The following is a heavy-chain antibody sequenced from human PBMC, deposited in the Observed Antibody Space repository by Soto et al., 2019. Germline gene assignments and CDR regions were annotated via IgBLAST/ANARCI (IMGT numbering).Heavy chain of an antibody. V-gene: IGHV1-58*01. J-gene: IGHJ4*02. CDR1: TFTFTSSA. D-gene: IGHD1-26*01. Sequence: QMQLVQSGPEVKKPGTSVKVSCKASTFTFTSSAVQWVRQARGQRLEWIGWIVVGSGDTQYAQNFQERVTTTRAMSSGTAYLELSSLRSEDTAVYYCATHREGATYYFDYWGQGTLLTVSS. CDR3: ATHREGATYYFDY. CDR2: IVVGSGDT.